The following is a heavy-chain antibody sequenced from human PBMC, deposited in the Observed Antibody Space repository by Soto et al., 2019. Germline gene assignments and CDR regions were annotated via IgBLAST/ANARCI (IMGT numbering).Heavy chain of an antibody. CDR2: INASNGNT. CDR3: ARVGEQWLVQGYNWFDP. D-gene: IGHD6-19*01. J-gene: IGHJ5*02. CDR1: GYTFTSYA. V-gene: IGHV1-3*01. Sequence: ASLKVSCKASGYTFTSYAMHWVRQAPGQRLEWMGWINASNGNTKYSQKFQGRVTITRDTSASTAYMELSSLRSEDTAVYYCARVGEQWLVQGYNWFDPWGQGTLVTVSS.